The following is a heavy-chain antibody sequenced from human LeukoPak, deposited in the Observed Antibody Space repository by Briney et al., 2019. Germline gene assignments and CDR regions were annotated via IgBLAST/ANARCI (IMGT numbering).Heavy chain of an antibody. D-gene: IGHD3-22*01. CDR2: ISASGDTT. CDR3: ARLHYYYRKLPPPRRTFDY. V-gene: IGHV3-23*01. J-gene: IGHJ4*02. CDR1: GFPFSAYA. Sequence: GGSLRLSCAASGFPFSAYAMSWVRQAPGKGLEWVSAISASGDTTYYADSVRGRFTISRDNSKNTLYLQMNSLRAGDTALYYCARLHYYYRKLPPPRRTFDYWGQGTLVTVSS.